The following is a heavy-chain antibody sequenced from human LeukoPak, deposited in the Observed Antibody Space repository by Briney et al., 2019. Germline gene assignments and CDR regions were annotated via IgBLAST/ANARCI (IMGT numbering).Heavy chain of an antibody. J-gene: IGHJ4*02. Sequence: GGSLRLSCAASGFTFSSYSMNWVRQAPGKGLEWVSYISNSNSYTNYADSVKGRFTISRDNAKSSLYLQMNSLRAEDTAVYYCARDKTNLQFDYWGQGTLVTVSS. CDR3: ARDKTNLQFDY. V-gene: IGHV3-21*05. CDR1: GFTFSSYS. D-gene: IGHD5-24*01. CDR2: ISNSNSYT.